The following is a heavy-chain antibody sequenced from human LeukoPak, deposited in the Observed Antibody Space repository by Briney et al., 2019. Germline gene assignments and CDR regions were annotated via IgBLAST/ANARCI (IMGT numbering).Heavy chain of an antibody. CDR1: GFTFSNYV. CDR2: IGNSGGHT. CDR3: AKILPIVTIVRAITDF. Sequence: GGSLRLSCAASGFTFSNYVMNWVRQARGKGVAWVSSIGNSGGHTYYADSVKGRFTISRDNSKNTLYLQMDSLRAEDTAVYHCAKILPIVTIVRAITDFWGQGTLVTVSS. V-gene: IGHV3-23*01. J-gene: IGHJ4*02. D-gene: IGHD3-10*01.